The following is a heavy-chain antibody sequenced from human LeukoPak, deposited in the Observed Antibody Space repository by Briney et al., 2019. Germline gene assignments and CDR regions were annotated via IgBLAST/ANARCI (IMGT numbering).Heavy chain of an antibody. CDR3: ARGRGGTVVRGYLDY. D-gene: IGHD3-10*01. CDR2: MNSNSGNT. V-gene: IGHV1-8*01. J-gene: IGHJ4*02. Sequence: ASVEVSCKASRYTFTNYDIMWVRQATGQGPEWMGWMNSNSGNTGYAQKFQGRVTMTRDTSINTAYMELHSLTSEDTAVYYCARGRGGTVVRGYLDYWGQGTLVTVSS. CDR1: RYTFTNYD.